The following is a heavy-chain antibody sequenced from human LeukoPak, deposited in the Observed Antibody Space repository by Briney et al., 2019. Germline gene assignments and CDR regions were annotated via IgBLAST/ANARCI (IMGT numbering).Heavy chain of an antibody. CDR2: INHSGST. CDR1: GGSFSGYY. Sequence: SETLSLTCAVYGGSFSGYYWSWIRQPPGKGLEWIGEINHSGSTNYNPSLKSRVTISVDTSKNQFSLKLSSVTAADTAVYYCARDASYYGSASYYPVWYFDYWGQGTLVTVSS. V-gene: IGHV4-34*01. J-gene: IGHJ4*02. D-gene: IGHD3-10*01. CDR3: ARDASYYGSASYYPVWYFDY.